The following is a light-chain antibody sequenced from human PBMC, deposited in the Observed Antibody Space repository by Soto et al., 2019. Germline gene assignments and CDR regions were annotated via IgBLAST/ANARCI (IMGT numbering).Light chain of an antibody. J-gene: IGKJ2*01. Sequence: EIQMTQSPSTLSASVGDRVTITCRASQSISSWLAWYQQKPGKAPKLLIYDASSLESGVPSRFSGSGSGTEFTLTISSLQPDDFATYYCQQYNSYWYTFGQGTKVDIK. V-gene: IGKV1-5*01. CDR2: DAS. CDR3: QQYNSYWYT. CDR1: QSISSW.